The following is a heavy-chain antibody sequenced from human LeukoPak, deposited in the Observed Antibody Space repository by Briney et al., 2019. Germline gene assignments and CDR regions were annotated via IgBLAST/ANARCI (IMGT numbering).Heavy chain of an antibody. Sequence: ASVKVSCKASGGTFSSYAISWVRQAPGQGLEWMGRIIPILGIANYAQKFQGRVTITADKSTSTAYMELSSLRSEDTAVYYCARGYDFGNYYYYYMDVWGKGTTVTVSS. J-gene: IGHJ6*03. V-gene: IGHV1-69*04. CDR3: ARGYDFGNYYYYYMDV. CDR2: IIPILGIA. CDR1: GGTFSSYA. D-gene: IGHD3-3*01.